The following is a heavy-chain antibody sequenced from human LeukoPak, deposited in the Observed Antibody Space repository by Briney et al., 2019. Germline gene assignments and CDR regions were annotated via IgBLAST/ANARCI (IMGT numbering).Heavy chain of an antibody. V-gene: IGHV3-23*01. Sequence: GGSLRLSCAASGFTFSSYAMSWVRQAPGKGLEWVSAISGSGGSTYYADSVKGRFTISRDNSKNTLYLQMNSLRAEDTAVYYCARDLSEATRGNWNDNWFDPWGQGTLVTVSS. D-gene: IGHD1-20*01. J-gene: IGHJ5*02. CDR1: GFTFSSYA. CDR3: ARDLSEATRGNWNDNWFDP. CDR2: ISGSGGST.